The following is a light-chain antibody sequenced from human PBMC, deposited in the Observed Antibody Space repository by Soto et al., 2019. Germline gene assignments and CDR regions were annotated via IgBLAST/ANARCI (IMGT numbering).Light chain of an antibody. Sequence: EIVLTQSPGTLSLSPGERATLTCRASQSVSSSYLAWYQQKPGQAPRLLMYDASSRSTGIPDRFSGSGSGTDFTLTISRLEPEDFAVYDWHQFGTSFPYTFGQGTELDI. CDR1: QSVSSSY. J-gene: IGKJ2*01. V-gene: IGKV3-20*01. CDR3: HQFGTSFPYT. CDR2: DAS.